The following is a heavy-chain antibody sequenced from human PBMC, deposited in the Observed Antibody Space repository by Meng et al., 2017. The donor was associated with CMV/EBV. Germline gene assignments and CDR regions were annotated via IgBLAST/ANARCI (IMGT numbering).Heavy chain of an antibody. V-gene: IGHV3-21*01. J-gene: IGHJ6*02. CDR1: GFTFSSSS. D-gene: IGHD3-3*01. CDR3: AREGGENFGVVITYYYYYGMDV. Sequence: LSLTCAASGFTFSSSSMNWVRQAPGKGLEWVSSISSSSSYIYYADSVKGRFTISRDNAKNSLYLQMNSLRAEDTAVYYCAREGGENFGVVITYYYYYGMDVWGQGTTVTVSS. CDR2: ISSSSSYI.